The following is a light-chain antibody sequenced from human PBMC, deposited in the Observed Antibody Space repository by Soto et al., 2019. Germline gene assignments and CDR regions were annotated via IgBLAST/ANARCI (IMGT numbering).Light chain of an antibody. Sequence: QSVLTQPPSASGTPGQRVTISCSGSTSNIGSNTVNWYQQFPQTAPKVLIYRDNQRPSGVPDRFSGSKSGTSASLAISGLQSEDEADYYCASWDDTLSGLVFGGGTKLTVL. V-gene: IGLV1-44*01. J-gene: IGLJ2*01. CDR3: ASWDDTLSGLV. CDR1: TSNIGSNT. CDR2: RDN.